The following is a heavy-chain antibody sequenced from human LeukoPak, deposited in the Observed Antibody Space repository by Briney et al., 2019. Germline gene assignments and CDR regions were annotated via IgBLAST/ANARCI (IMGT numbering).Heavy chain of an antibody. CDR1: GFTFSDYY. CDR2: ISNSGSTI. V-gene: IGHV3-11*01. J-gene: IGHJ4*02. Sequence: GGSLKLSCAASGFTFSDYYMSWIRQAPGKGLEWVSFISNSGSTIYYADSVKGRFTISRDNAKNSLYLQMNSLRAEDTAVYYCARARWVAATKYYFDYWGQGTLVTVSS. CDR3: ARARWVAATKYYFDY. D-gene: IGHD2-15*01.